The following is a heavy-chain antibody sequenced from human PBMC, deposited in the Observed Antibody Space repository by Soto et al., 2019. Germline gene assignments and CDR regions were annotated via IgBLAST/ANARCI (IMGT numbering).Heavy chain of an antibody. J-gene: IGHJ4*02. V-gene: IGHV3-23*01. CDR2: LSGSSTST. D-gene: IGHD6-19*01. Sequence: LRLSCAASGFSFVNYAMNWVRQAPGKGLEWVSGLSGSSTSTYYADSVKGRFTISRDNSRDTLFLQMNSLTADDTAVYYCAKATTNGGWFNPFDSWGQGALVTVSS. CDR1: GFSFVNYA. CDR3: AKATTNGGWFNPFDS.